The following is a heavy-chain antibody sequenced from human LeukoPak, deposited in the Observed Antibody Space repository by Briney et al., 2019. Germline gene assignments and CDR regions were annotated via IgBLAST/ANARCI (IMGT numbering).Heavy chain of an antibody. CDR1: VGSISSYY. J-gene: IGHJ4*02. CDR3: ARDDAAGIVGATPGDY. CDR2: IYYSGST. V-gene: IGHV4-59*12. Sequence: SETLSLTCTVSVGSISSYYWSWIRQPPGKGLEWIGYIYYSGSTNYNPSLKSRVTISVDTSKNQFSLKLSSVTAADTAVYYCARDDAAGIVGATPGDYWGQGTLVTVSS. D-gene: IGHD1-26*01.